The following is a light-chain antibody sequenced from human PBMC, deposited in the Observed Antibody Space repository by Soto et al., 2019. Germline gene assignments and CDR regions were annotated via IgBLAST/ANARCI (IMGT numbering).Light chain of an antibody. Sequence: EVVLPQSPGTLSLSPGERATLSCRAIQSVRNNYLAWYQQKPGQSHKLLIVGSSDRATGIPDRFSGSESGTDFTLTISRLEPEDFAVYYRQQYGSSPQYTFGQGTKLEIK. CDR1: QSVRNNY. CDR3: QQYGSSPQYT. CDR2: GSS. J-gene: IGKJ2*01. V-gene: IGKV3-20*01.